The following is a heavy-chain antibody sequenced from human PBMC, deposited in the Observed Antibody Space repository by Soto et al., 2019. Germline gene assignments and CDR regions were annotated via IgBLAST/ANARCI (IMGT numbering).Heavy chain of an antibody. V-gene: IGHV1-18*01. D-gene: IGHD6-6*01. J-gene: IGHJ6*02. CDR3: ASHRTQVVQLVLPPYYYYGMDV. CDR1: GYTFTSYG. CDR2: ISASNGNT. Sequence: QVQLVQSGAEVKNSGASVKVSCKASGYTFTSYGFSWVRQAPGQGLEWMGWISASNGNTNYAQKLQGRVTITADRSTTTAYMEVSSLRSEDTAVFYCASHRTQVVQLVLPPYYYYGMDVWGQGTTVTVSS.